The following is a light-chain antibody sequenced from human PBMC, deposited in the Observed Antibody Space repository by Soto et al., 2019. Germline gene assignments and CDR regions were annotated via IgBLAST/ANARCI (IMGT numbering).Light chain of an antibody. J-gene: IGLJ1*01. CDR3: GAWDGSLNALFV. CDR1: TSNIGSNT. Sequence: QSVLSQPPSASGTPGQRVTISCSGSTSNIGSNTVNWYQQLPGTAPRLLIYGNDQRPSGVPDRFSGSKSGTSASLAISGLRSEDEAHYYCGAWDGSLNALFVFGTGTKVTVL. CDR2: GND. V-gene: IGLV1-44*01.